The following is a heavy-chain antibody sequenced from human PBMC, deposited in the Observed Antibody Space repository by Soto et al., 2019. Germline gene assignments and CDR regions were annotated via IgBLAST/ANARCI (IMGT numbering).Heavy chain of an antibody. CDR2: INPGGGST. V-gene: IGHV1-46*03. Sequence: QVQLVQSGAEVKEPGASVKVSCKASGYTFTSHYIHWVRQAPGQGLEWMGIINPGGGSTSYAQEFQGRVTMTSDTSTSTVYMELTSLRSEDTAVYYCASWRGYISSSTTGFWSGPFDYWGQGTLVTVSS. CDR1: GYTFTSHY. D-gene: IGHD3-3*01. CDR3: ASWRGYISSSTTGFWSGPFDY. J-gene: IGHJ4*02.